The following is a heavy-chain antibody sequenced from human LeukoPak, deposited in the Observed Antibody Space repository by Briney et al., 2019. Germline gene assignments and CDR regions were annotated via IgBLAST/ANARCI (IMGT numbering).Heavy chain of an antibody. CDR2: VDPEDGEA. D-gene: IGHD2/OR15-2a*01. V-gene: IGHV1-69-2*01. CDR3: SVSMSTIDY. Sequence: ASVKVSCKASAYIFIDYYIHWVQQAPGKGREWMGRVDPEDGEAIYAEKFQDRVTLSADTSTDTSYMELSSLRAEDTAVYYCSVSMSTIDYWGQGTLVTVSS. J-gene: IGHJ4*02. CDR1: AYIFIDYY.